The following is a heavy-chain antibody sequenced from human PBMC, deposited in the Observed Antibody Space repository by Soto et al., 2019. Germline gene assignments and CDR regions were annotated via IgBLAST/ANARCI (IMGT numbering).Heavy chain of an antibody. J-gene: IGHJ6*02. CDR1: GGSVSSGSYY. D-gene: IGHD2-2*02. Sequence: QVQLQESGPGLVKPSETLSLTCTVSGGSVSSGSYYWSWIRRPPGKGLEWIGYIYYSGSTNYNPSLRSRVTISVDTSKNQFSLKLSSVTAADTAVYYCASVTRTCISTSCYRYYYGMDVWGQGTTVTVSS. CDR3: ASVTRTCISTSCYRYYYGMDV. CDR2: IYYSGST. V-gene: IGHV4-61*01.